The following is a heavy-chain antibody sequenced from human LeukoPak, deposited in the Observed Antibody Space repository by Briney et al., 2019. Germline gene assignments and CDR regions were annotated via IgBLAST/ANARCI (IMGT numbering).Heavy chain of an antibody. CDR3: AKDPYRGGYYYLFDY. V-gene: IGHV3-23*01. J-gene: IGHJ4*02. CDR1: GFTFNNYA. D-gene: IGHD3-22*01. CDR2: ISGSGGST. Sequence: PGGSLRLSCAASGFTFNNYAMTWVRQSPGKGLEWVSAISGSGGSTYYADSVKGRFTISRDNSKNTLYLQMNSLRAEDTAVYYCAKDPYRGGYYYLFDYWGQGTLVTVSS.